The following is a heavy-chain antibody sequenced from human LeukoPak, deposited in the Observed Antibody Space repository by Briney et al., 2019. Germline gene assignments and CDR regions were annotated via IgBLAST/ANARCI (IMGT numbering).Heavy chain of an antibody. J-gene: IGHJ5*02. CDR1: GGSFSGYY. CDR2: INHSGST. Sequence: PSETLSLTCAVYGGSFSGYYWSWIRQPPGKGLERIGEINHSGSTNYNPSLKSRVTISVDTSKNQFSLKLSSVTAADTAVYYCARGRDRYCSSTSCSNWFDPWGQGTLVTVSS. CDR3: ARGRDRYCSSTSCSNWFDP. D-gene: IGHD2-2*01. V-gene: IGHV4-34*01.